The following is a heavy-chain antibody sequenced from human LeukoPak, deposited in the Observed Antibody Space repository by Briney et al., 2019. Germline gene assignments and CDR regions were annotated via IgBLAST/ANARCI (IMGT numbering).Heavy chain of an antibody. D-gene: IGHD6-19*01. J-gene: IGHJ5*02. CDR3: ARGLAVAGTSWFDP. Sequence: ASVKVSCKASGYTFTSYGISWVRQAPGQGLEWMGWISAYNANTNYAQKLQGRVTMTTDTSTSTAYMELRSLRSDDTAVYYRARGLAVAGTSWFDPWGQGTLVTVSS. V-gene: IGHV1-18*01. CDR2: ISAYNANT. CDR1: GYTFTSYG.